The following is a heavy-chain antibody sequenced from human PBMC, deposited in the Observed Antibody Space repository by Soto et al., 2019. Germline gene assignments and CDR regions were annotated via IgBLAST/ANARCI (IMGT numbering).Heavy chain of an antibody. V-gene: IGHV4-39*01. CDR1: GGSISSSSYY. D-gene: IGHD3-10*01. J-gene: IGHJ4*02. Sequence: SETLSLTCTVSGGSISSSSYYWGWIRQPPGKGLEWIGSIYCSGSTYYNPSLKSRVTISVDTSKNQFSLKLSSVTAADTAVYYCGSSGSYYNGLLLDYWGQGTLVTVSS. CDR3: GSSGSYYNGLLLDY. CDR2: IYCSGST.